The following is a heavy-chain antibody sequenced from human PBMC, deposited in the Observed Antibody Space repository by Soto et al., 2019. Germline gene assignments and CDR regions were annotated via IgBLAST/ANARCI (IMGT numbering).Heavy chain of an antibody. CDR3: AREWFGDFV. D-gene: IGHD3-10*01. CDR2: IKTKSDGAVT. V-gene: IGHV3-15*05. CDR1: GLTLSDAW. J-gene: IGHJ4*02. Sequence: EVQLVESGGGLVKPGGSLRLSCVGSGLTLSDAWMNWVRQIPGKGPEWVGRIKTKSDGAVTDYAAPAKGRFTISRDDSENTVYLQMNSLKTEDTAVYYCAREWFGDFVWGQGTLVTVSS.